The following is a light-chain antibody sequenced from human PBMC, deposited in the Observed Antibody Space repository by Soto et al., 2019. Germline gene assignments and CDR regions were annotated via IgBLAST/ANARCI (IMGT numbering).Light chain of an antibody. CDR1: QSISDT. CDR2: GAS. Sequence: EIVMTQSPATLSVSPGGRSTLSCRASQSISDTLAWYQQKPGQAPRLLIYGASKRATGFPARFSGGGSGTDFTLTIRSLQSEDFAVYYCQQYDNWPWTFGQGTKVEVK. J-gene: IGKJ1*01. V-gene: IGKV3-15*01. CDR3: QQYDNWPWT.